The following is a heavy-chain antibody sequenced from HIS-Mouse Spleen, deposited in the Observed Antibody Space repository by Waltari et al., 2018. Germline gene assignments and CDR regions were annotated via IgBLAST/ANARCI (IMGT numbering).Heavy chain of an antibody. D-gene: IGHD7-27*01. CDR1: GGSFSGYY. V-gene: IGHV4-34*01. CDR3: ARGGPGVLFDY. J-gene: IGHJ4*02. CDR2: INHSEST. Sequence: QVQLQQWGAGLLKPSETLSLTCAVYGGSFSGYYWSWIRQPPGKGLEWIGEINHSESTNYNPSLKSRVTISVDTSKNQFSLKLSSVTAADTAVYYCARGGPGVLFDYWGQGTLVTVSS.